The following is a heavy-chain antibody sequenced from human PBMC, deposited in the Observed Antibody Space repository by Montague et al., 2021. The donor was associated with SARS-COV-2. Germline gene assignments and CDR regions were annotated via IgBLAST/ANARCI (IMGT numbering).Heavy chain of an antibody. CDR2: SRFRPERTK. D-gene: IGHD4-17*01. J-gene: IGHJ4*02. V-gene: IGHV6-1*01. CDR3: GRDTGSAQAGFDA. Sequence: CAISGDSDGVVEPRWSWVEHTSALRPEFLLVSRFRPERTKDYATSVEGRISIDPDTSKNQFFLHLRSVTPEDTGVYYCGRDTGSAQAGFDAWGQGTLITVP. CDR1: GDSDGVVEPR.